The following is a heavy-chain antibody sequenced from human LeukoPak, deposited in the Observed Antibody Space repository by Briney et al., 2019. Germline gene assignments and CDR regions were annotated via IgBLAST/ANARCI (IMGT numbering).Heavy chain of an antibody. J-gene: IGHJ4*02. CDR3: ARAPDVLRYFDWLEGPLYFDY. D-gene: IGHD3-9*01. CDR2: IIPIFGTA. V-gene: IGHV1-69*05. CDR1: GGTFSSYA. Sequence: SVKVSCKASGGTFSSYAISWVRQAPGQGLEWMGRIIPIFGTANYAQKFQGRVTITTDESTSTAYKELSSLRSGDTAVYYCARAPDVLRYFDWLEGPLYFDYWGQGTLVTVSS.